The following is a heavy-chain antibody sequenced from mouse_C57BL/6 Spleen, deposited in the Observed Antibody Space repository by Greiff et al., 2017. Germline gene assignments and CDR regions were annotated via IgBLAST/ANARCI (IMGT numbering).Heavy chain of an antibody. V-gene: IGHV1-80*01. D-gene: IGHD3-1*01. CDR3: ARSGGYYAMDY. CDR2: IYPGAGDT. J-gene: IGHJ4*01. CDR1: GYAFSSYW. Sequence: QVQLQQSGAELVKPGASVKISCKASGYAFSSYWMNWVKQRPGQGLEWIGQIYPGAGDTNYNGKFKGKATLTADKSSSTAYMQLSSLTSEDSAVYFCARSGGYYAMDYWGQGTSVTVSS.